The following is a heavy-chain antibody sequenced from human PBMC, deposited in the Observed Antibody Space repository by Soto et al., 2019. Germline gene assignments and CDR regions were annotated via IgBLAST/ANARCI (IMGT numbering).Heavy chain of an antibody. J-gene: IGHJ4*02. CDR2: FDPEDGET. Sequence: QVPLVQSGAEVKKPGASVKVSCKVSGYTLTELSMHWVRQAPGKGLAWMGGFDPEDGETIYAQKFQGRVTMTEDTSTDTAYMELSSLRSEDTAVYYCATEVGDYGSGITYFDYWGQGTLVTVSS. V-gene: IGHV1-24*01. CDR3: ATEVGDYGSGITYFDY. CDR1: GYTLTELS. D-gene: IGHD3-10*01.